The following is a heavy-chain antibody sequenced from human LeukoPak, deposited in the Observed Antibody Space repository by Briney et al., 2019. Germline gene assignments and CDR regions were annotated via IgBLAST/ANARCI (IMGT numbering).Heavy chain of an antibody. V-gene: IGHV3-30*18. J-gene: IGHJ4*02. CDR1: GFTFTTYW. D-gene: IGHD3-22*01. CDR3: AKDPEIVAYFDY. CDR2: ISYDGSNK. Sequence: GGSLRLSCAASGFTFTTYWMSWVRQAPGKGLEWVAVISYDGSNKYYADSVKGRFTISRDNSKNTLYLQMNSLRAEDTAVYYCAKDPEIVAYFDYWGQGTLVTVSS.